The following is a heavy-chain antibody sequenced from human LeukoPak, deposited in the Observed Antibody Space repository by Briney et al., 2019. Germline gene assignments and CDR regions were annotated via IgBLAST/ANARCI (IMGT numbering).Heavy chain of an antibody. D-gene: IGHD3-10*01. V-gene: IGHV3-21*01. CDR3: ARDIPYGSGSLYDY. J-gene: IGHJ4*02. CDR1: GFTFSSYS. CDR2: VSSSSSYI. Sequence: GGSLRLSCAASGFTFSSYSMNWVRQAPGEGLEWVSSVSSSSSYIYYADSVKGRFTISRDNAKNSLYLQMNSLRAEDTAVYYCARDIPYGSGSLYDYWGQGTLVTVFS.